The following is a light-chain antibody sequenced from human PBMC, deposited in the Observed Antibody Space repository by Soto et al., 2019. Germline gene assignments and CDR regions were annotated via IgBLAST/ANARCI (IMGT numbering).Light chain of an antibody. CDR2: DVS. J-gene: IGLJ2*01. CDR1: SSDVGGYNY. V-gene: IGLV2-11*01. CDR3: CSYAGSYTYVV. Sequence: QSVLTQPRSVSGSPGQSVTISCTGTSSDVGGYNYVSWYQQHPGKAPKLMIYDVSNRPSGVSNRFSGSKSGNTASLTISGLQAEDEADYYCCSYAGSYTYVVFGGGTKLTVL.